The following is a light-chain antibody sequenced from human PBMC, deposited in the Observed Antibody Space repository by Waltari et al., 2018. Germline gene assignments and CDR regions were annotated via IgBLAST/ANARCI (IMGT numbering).Light chain of an antibody. J-gene: IGKJ1*01. Sequence: IVLTQSPGTLSLSPGERSTLSCRTSQSVGRTLAWYQQKPGQAPNVLIYGASIRATGIPDRFSGSGYGTEFSLTISSLEPEDFAVYYCQHYVRLPVTFGQGTKVEIK. CDR2: GAS. CDR3: QHYVRLPVT. V-gene: IGKV3-20*01. CDR1: QSVGRT.